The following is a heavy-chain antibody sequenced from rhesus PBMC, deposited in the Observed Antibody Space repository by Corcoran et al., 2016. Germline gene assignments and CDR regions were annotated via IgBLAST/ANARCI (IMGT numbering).Heavy chain of an antibody. CDR2: IKPSKGNT. D-gene: IGHD6-13*01. CDR3: ARRGSSWSYYGLDS. Sequence: QVQLVQSGAEVKKPGTSVKLSCKASGYTFTSYYINWVRQAPGQMLEWMGCIKPSKGNTVYAQKFQVRVTMTRDTSTSTAYMKLNSLRSEDTAVYYCARRGSSWSYYGLDSWGQGVVVTVSS. V-gene: IGHV1-200*01. J-gene: IGHJ6*01. CDR1: GYTFTSYY.